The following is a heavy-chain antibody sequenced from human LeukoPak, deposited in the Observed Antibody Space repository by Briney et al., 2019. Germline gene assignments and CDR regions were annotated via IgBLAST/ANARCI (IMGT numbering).Heavy chain of an antibody. CDR3: ARNSWGIDY. V-gene: IGHV3-74*01. J-gene: IGHJ4*01. CDR2: IDYEGGTT. D-gene: IGHD3-16*01. Sequence: GGSLRLSCAASGFRFNTYWMSWVRQAPGKGLVWVSRIDYEGGTTDYADSVEGRLTISRDNARNTLYLQMNSLRAEDTAIYYCARNSWGIDYWGLGTLVTVSS. CDR1: GFRFNTYW.